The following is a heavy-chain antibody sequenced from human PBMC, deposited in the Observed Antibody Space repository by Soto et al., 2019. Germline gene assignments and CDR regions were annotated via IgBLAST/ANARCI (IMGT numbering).Heavy chain of an antibody. J-gene: IGHJ5*02. CDR1: GGSIRMGGYY. Sequence: QLQLQESGPGLVKPSQTLSLTCTVSGGSIRMGGYYWSWIRQRPGKGLEWMGYIYYSGSTEYNPXLWILVVLSGDXSXNXXSLRLTSVTAADTAIYYCVRLRGYATVTGYYGIDPWGQGTQVTVSS. D-gene: IGHD3-9*01. CDR3: VRLRGYATVTGYYGIDP. CDR2: IYYSGST. V-gene: IGHV4-31*01.